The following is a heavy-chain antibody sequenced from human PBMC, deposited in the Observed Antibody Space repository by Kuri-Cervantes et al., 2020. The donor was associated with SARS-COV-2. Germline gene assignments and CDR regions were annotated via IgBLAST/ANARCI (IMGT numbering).Heavy chain of an antibody. D-gene: IGHD2-2*01. J-gene: IGHJ2*01. CDR2: IYYSGST. V-gene: IGHV4-39*01. CDR1: GGSISSSSYY. CDR3: ARYGDIVVVPAASYWYFDL. Sequence: SETLSLTCTVSGGSISSSSYYWGWIRQPPGKGLEWIGSIYYSGSTYYNPSLKSRVTISVDTSKNQFSLKLSSVTAADTAVYYCARYGDIVVVPAASYWYFDLWGRGTLVTVSS.